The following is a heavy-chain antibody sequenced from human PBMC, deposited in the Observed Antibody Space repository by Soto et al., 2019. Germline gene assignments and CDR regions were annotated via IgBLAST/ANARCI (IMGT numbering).Heavy chain of an antibody. CDR1: GGTFSSYT. V-gene: IGHV1-69*02. CDR3: ASQRHYDILTGYLH. Sequence: QVQLVQSGAEVKKPGSSVKVSCKASGGTFSSYTISWVRQAPGQGLEWMGRIIPILGIANYAQKFQGRVTITADKSTSTAYMERSSLRSEDTAVYYCASQRHYDILTGYLHWGQGTLVTVSS. J-gene: IGHJ4*02. D-gene: IGHD3-9*01. CDR2: IIPILGIA.